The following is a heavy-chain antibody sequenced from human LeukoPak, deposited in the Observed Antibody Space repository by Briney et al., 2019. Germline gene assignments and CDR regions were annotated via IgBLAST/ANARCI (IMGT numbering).Heavy chain of an antibody. J-gene: IGHJ4*02. Sequence: PGGSLRLSCAASGFTVTRYAMHWVRQAPGKGLEWVAFIRYDGSDKYFADSVKGRFTISRDDSKNIMFLQMNSLRAEDTAVYYCGKDLFVDYFWGTYRAIDYWGQGTLVTVSS. CDR1: GFTVTRYA. CDR3: GKDLFVDYFWGTYRAIDY. D-gene: IGHD3-16*02. CDR2: IRYDGSDK. V-gene: IGHV3-30*02.